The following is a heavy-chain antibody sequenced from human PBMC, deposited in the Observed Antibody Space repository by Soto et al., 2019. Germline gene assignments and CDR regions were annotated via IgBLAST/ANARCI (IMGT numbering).Heavy chain of an antibody. CDR1: GGSITSSY. Sequence: QVQLQESGPRLVKPSATLSLTCTVSGGSITSSYWSWIRRPPGKGLEWIAYIYDTGISGYTPSTSYNPSLKSRVTMSVDTSKSQFSLKLTSVTAAEKAVYYCARGEDAFFYYGLDVWGQGITVTVSS. J-gene: IGHJ6*02. V-gene: IGHV4-59*01. CDR2: IYDTGISGYTPST. CDR3: ARGEDAFFYYGLDV.